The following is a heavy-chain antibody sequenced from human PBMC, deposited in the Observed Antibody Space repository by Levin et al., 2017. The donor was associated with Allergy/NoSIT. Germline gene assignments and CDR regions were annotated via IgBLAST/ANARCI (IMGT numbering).Heavy chain of an antibody. J-gene: IGHJ3*02. Sequence: ASVKVSCKASGGTFSSYPISWVRQAPGQGLEWMGRIIPILGIANYAQKFQGRVTITADKSTSTAYMELSSLRSEDTAVYYCARSGSYPGQRGVMLFDIWGQGTMVTVSS. CDR2: IIPILGIA. V-gene: IGHV1-69*02. D-gene: IGHD1-26*01. CDR3: ARSGSYPGQRGVMLFDI. CDR1: GGTFSSYP.